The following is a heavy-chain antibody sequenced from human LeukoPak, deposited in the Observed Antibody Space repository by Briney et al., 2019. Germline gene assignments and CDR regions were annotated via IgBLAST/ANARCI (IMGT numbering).Heavy chain of an antibody. J-gene: IGHJ4*02. CDR1: GFTFSSYG. V-gene: IGHV3-48*02. CDR3: ARAMRSGYDY. D-gene: IGHD5-12*01. CDR2: ISSSSDSI. Sequence: PGGSLRLSCAASGFTFSSYGMNWVRQAPGKRLVWVSYISSSSDSIYYADSVKGRFTISRDNAENSLYLQMNSLRDEDTAVYYCARAMRSGYDYWGQGTLVTVSS.